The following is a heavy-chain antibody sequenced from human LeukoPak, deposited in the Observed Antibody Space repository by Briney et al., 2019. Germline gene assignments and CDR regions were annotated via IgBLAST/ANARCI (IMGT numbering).Heavy chain of an antibody. CDR1: GFSFSAYA. V-gene: IGHV3-23*01. CDR3: AREQSGTRGWYTVDY. CDR2: IRGNSERT. J-gene: IGHJ4*02. D-gene: IGHD6-19*01. Sequence: GGSLRLSCVASGFSFSAYAITWVRQAPGKGMVWVSAIRGNSERTYYADSVRGRFTISRDNSKDTSYLQISSLRVEDTAVYYCAREQSGTRGWYTVDYWGQGTLVAVSS.